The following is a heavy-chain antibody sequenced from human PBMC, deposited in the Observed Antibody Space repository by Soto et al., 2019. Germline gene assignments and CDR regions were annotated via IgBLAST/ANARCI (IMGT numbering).Heavy chain of an antibody. CDR3: ARIDVNNHLGEY. Sequence: ASVKVSCKASGYIFSNYYVHWVRQAPGHGFEWMGAINPSSGSTTYAQKFQGRVTMTRDRSTSTVYMETSGLTTEDTATYYCARIDVNNHLGEYWGQGTMVTVSS. CDR1: GYIFSNYY. D-gene: IGHD3-16*01. CDR2: INPSSGST. J-gene: IGHJ4*02. V-gene: IGHV1-46*01.